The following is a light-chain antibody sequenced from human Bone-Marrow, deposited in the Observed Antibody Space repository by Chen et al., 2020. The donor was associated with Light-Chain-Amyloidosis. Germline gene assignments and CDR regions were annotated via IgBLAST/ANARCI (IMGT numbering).Light chain of an antibody. CDR3: SSYTSSSTLEV. V-gene: IGLV2-14*01. J-gene: IGLJ1*01. CDR2: DVS. CDR1: SSDVGGYNY. Sequence: QSALTQPASVSGSPGLSITISWTGTSSDVGGYNYVSWYQQHPGKAPKLMIYDVSNRPSGVSNRFSGSKSGNTASLTISGLQAEDEADYYCSSYTSSSTLEVFGTGTKVTVL.